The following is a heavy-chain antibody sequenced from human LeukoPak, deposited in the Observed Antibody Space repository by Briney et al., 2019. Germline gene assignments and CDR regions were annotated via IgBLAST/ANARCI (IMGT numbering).Heavy chain of an antibody. CDR1: GGSFSGYY. D-gene: IGHD1-20*01. J-gene: IGHJ4*02. Sequence: SETLSLTCAVYGGSFSGYYWSWIRQPPGKGLEWIGEINHSGSTNYNPSLKSRVTISVDTSKNQFSLKLSSVTAADTAAYYCARMGKLNWKLDYWGQGTPDTVPS. V-gene: IGHV4-34*01. CDR3: ARMGKLNWKLDY. CDR2: INHSGST.